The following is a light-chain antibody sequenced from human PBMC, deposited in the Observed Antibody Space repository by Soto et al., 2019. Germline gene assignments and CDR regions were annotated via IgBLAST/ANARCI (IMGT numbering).Light chain of an antibody. CDR2: WAS. CDR3: QQYYSTPRT. J-gene: IGKJ1*01. CDR1: QSVLYSSNNKSY. Sequence: DIVMTQSPDSLAVSLGERATINCKSSQSVLYSSNNKSYLAWYQQKPGQPPNQLIYWASTRESGVPDRFSGSGSGTDFTLTISSLQAEDVAVYFCQQYYSTPRTFGQGTKVDI. V-gene: IGKV4-1*01.